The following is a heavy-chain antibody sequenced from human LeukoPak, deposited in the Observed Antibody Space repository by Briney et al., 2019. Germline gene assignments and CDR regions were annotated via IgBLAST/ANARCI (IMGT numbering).Heavy chain of an antibody. J-gene: IGHJ5*02. D-gene: IGHD6-19*01. CDR1: GYTFISYG. CDR3: ASENRGIAVAGTLNP. Sequence: GASVKVSCKASGYTFISYGISWVRQAPGQGVEWMGWISGYNGITNYAQKLQGRVTITTDTSTRTAYIELRSLRSDDTAVYYCASENRGIAVAGTLNPWGQGTLVTVSS. V-gene: IGHV1-18*01. CDR2: ISGYNGIT.